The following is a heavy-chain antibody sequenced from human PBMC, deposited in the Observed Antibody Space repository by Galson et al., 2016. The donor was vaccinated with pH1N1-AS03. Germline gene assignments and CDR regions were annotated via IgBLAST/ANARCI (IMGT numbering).Heavy chain of an antibody. CDR2: LDHSGST. Sequence: SETLSLTCAVSGGSISSGYWWSWVRQPPGEGLEWIGELDHSGSTNYNPSLKSRVTISVDKSKNQFSLMMNSVTAADTAVYYFARQGTYCVDYWGQGTLVTVSS. CDR3: ARQGTYCVDY. V-gene: IGHV4-4*02. D-gene: IGHD1-1*01. CDR1: GGSISSGYW. J-gene: IGHJ4*02.